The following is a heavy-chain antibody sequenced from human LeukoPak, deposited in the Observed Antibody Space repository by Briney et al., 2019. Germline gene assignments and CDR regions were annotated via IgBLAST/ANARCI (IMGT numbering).Heavy chain of an antibody. CDR3: ARGDCSSTTCYVAY. Sequence: MPSETLSLTCTVSGGSISSSSYYWGWIRQPPGKGLEWIGEINHRGSTNYNPSLKSRVTVSVDTSKNQFSLKLTSVTAADTAMYYCARGDCSSTTCYVAYWGQGALVTVSS. CDR1: GGSISSSSYY. CDR2: INHRGST. V-gene: IGHV4-39*07. D-gene: IGHD2-2*01. J-gene: IGHJ4*02.